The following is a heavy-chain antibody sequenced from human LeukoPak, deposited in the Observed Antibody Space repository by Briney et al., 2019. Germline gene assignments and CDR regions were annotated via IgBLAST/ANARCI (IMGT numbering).Heavy chain of an antibody. CDR3: ARDGSITMIRPLDY. CDR1: GFTFSSYS. CDR2: ISRSTSYI. Sequence: PGGSLRLSCAASGFTFSSYSMNWVRQAPGKGLEWVSSISRSTSYIYYADSVKGRFTISRDNAKNSLYLQMNSLTAEDTAVYYCARDGSITMIRPLDYWGQGTLVTVSS. V-gene: IGHV3-21*01. J-gene: IGHJ4*02. D-gene: IGHD3-10*01.